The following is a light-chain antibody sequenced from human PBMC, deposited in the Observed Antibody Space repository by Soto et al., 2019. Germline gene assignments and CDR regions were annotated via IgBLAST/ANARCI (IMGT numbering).Light chain of an antibody. CDR2: DAS. J-gene: IGKJ4*01. V-gene: IGKV1-5*01. CDR1: QSVGSW. Sequence: DIQMTQSPSTLSASVGDRVTISCRASQSVGSWLAWYQQKPGKAPKFLIYDASTLESGVPSRFSGSGSGTEFTLTISSLQPDDFATYYCQQYDNSPLTFGGGTKVEI. CDR3: QQYDNSPLT.